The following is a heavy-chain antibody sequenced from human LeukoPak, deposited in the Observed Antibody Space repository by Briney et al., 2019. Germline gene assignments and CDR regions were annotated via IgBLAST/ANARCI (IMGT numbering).Heavy chain of an antibody. CDR3: ARGPPDVVVPAAMVSYYYYMDV. D-gene: IGHD2-2*01. Sequence: ASVKVSCKASGYTFTGYYMHWVRQAPGQGLEWMGWINPNSGGTNYAQKFQGRVTITRNTSISTAYMELSSLRSEDTAVYYCARGPPDVVVPAAMVSYYYYMDVWGKGTTVTVSS. CDR2: INPNSGGT. J-gene: IGHJ6*03. V-gene: IGHV1-2*02. CDR1: GYTFTGYY.